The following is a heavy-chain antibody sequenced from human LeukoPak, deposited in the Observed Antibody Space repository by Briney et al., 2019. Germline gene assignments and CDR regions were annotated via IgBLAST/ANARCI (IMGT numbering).Heavy chain of an antibody. V-gene: IGHV3-23*01. J-gene: IGHJ4*02. Sequence: GGSLRLSCAASGFTFTSYGMSWVRQAPGKGLEWVSGIRGSDNTYYADSVKGRFTISRDNSKNTVYLQMNSLRAEDTAVYYCAKEYTGTFSPFPSYFDNWGQGTLVTVSS. D-gene: IGHD1-26*01. CDR3: AKEYTGTFSPFPSYFDN. CDR2: IRGSDNT. CDR1: GFTFTSYG.